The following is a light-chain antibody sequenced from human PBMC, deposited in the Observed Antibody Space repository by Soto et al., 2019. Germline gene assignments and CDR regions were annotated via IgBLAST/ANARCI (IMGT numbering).Light chain of an antibody. CDR2: KAS. V-gene: IGKV1-5*03. CDR1: QTISSW. J-gene: IGKJ1*01. CDR3: QHYNSYSEA. Sequence: DIQMTQSPSTLSGSVGDRVTITCRASQTISSWLAWYQQKPGKATKLLIYKASTLKSGVPSRFSDSGSGTEFILTISSLQSDDFATYYCQHYNSYSEAFGQGTKVDIK.